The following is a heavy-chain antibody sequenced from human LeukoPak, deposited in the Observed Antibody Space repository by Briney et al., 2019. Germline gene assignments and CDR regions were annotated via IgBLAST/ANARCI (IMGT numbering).Heavy chain of an antibody. CDR1: GYTFTSYA. CDR3: ARGLIAAAGPFDY. CDR2: INAGNGNT. J-gene: IGHJ4*02. V-gene: IGHV1-3*01. Sequence: ASVKVSCKASGYTFTSYAMHWVRQAPGQRLEWMGLINAGNGNTKYSQKFQGRVTMTTDTSTSTAYMELRSLRSDDTAVYYCARGLIAAAGPFDYWGQGTLVTVSS. D-gene: IGHD6-13*01.